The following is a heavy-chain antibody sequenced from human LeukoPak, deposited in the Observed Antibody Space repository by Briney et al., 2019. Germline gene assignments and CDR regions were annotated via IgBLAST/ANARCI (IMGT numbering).Heavy chain of an antibody. J-gene: IGHJ4*02. CDR3: ARLSSGWSLDY. D-gene: IGHD6-19*01. V-gene: IGHV3-23*01. CDR1: GFTFSSYV. CDR2: ISNSGGST. Sequence: HPGGSLRLSCAASGFTFSSYVMSWVRQAPGKGLEWVSSISNSGGSTYYADSVKGRSTISRDNSKNTLYLQMNSLRAEDTAVYYCARLSSGWSLDYWGQGTLVTVSS.